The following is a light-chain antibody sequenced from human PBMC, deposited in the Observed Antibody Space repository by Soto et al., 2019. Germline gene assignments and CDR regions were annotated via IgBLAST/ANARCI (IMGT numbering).Light chain of an antibody. Sequence: QSALTQPRSVSGSPGPSVTISRTGTGNDVGAYNYVSWYQQHPGRPPKLLIYGVVRWPSGVPDRFSGSKSGNTASLTISGLQAEDEADYFCCSYAGGYTYLFGTGTKVTVL. CDR3: CSYAGGYTYL. J-gene: IGLJ1*01. V-gene: IGLV2-11*01. CDR1: GNDVGAYNY. CDR2: GVV.